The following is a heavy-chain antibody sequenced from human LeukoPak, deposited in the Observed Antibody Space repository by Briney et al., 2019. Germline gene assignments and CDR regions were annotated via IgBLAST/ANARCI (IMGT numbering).Heavy chain of an antibody. J-gene: IGHJ5*02. Sequence: SETLSLTCAVYGGSFSGYYWSWIRQPPGKGLEWIGEINHSGSTNYNPSLKSRVTISVDTPKNQFSLKLSSVTAADTAVYYCASTPTKTVVAATGYNWFDPWGQGTLVTVSS. CDR2: INHSGST. CDR3: ASTPTKTVVAATGYNWFDP. V-gene: IGHV4-34*01. D-gene: IGHD2-15*01. CDR1: GGSFSGYY.